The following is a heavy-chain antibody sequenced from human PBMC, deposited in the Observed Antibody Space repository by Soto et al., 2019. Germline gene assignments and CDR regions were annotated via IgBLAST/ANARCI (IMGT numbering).Heavy chain of an antibody. CDR1: GFSLSDYW. Sequence: EVQLVESGGGLVQPGGSLRLSCAASGFSLSDYWMHWVRQAPGEGLVWLSRITRDGSSTNYADSVKGRFTISRDNAKNTLYLQVNSLRGEDTAVYYCARWANGYYYFDYWGQGTLVTVSS. V-gene: IGHV3-74*01. D-gene: IGHD5-18*01. J-gene: IGHJ4*02. CDR2: ITRDGSST. CDR3: ARWANGYYYFDY.